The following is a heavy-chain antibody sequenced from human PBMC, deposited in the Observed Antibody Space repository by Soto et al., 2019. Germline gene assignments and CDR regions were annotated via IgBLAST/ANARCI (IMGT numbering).Heavy chain of an antibody. CDR3: ARATLGDLWFGELLKYYGMDV. V-gene: IGHV4-39*07. D-gene: IGHD3-10*01. Sequence: SSETLSLTCTGSGGSISSSRYYWGWIRQPPGKGLEWIGSIYYSGSTYYNPSLKSRVTISVDTSKNQFSLKLSSVTAADTAVYYCARATLGDLWFGELLKYYGMDVWGQGTTVT. CDR1: GGSISSSRYY. CDR2: IYYSGST. J-gene: IGHJ6*02.